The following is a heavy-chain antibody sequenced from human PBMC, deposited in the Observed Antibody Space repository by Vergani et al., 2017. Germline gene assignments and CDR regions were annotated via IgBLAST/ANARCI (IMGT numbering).Heavy chain of an antibody. Sequence: QVPLVQSGSALKKPGASVKVSCKASGYTFTSYAMNWVRQAPGQGLEWMGWINTNTGNPTYAQGFTGRFVFSLDTSVSTAYLQISSLKAEDTAVYYCARDLADVWFGELLVVDSYGMDVWGQGTTVTVSS. CDR2: INTNTGNP. CDR1: GYTFTSYA. J-gene: IGHJ6*02. V-gene: IGHV7-4-1*02. D-gene: IGHD3-10*01. CDR3: ARDLADVWFGELLVVDSYGMDV.